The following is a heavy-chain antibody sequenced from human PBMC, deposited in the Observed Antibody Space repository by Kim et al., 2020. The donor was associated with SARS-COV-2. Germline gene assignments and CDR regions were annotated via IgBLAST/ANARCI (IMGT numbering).Heavy chain of an antibody. J-gene: IGHJ4*02. Sequence: ASVKVSCKASGYTFTSYGLNWVRQAPGQGLEWMGWISAYNGNTNYAQRLQGRVSMTTDTSTSTAYMELRSLRSDDTAVYYCARGRRSGWYDNFDYWGQGTLVTVSS. CDR2: ISAYNGNT. CDR1: GYTFTSYG. V-gene: IGHV1-18*01. D-gene: IGHD6-19*01. CDR3: ARGRRSGWYDNFDY.